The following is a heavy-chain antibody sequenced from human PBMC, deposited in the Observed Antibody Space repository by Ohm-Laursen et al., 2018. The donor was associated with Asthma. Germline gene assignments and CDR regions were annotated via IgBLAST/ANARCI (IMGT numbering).Heavy chain of an antibody. CDR2: INHSGST. J-gene: IGHJ4*02. CDR3: ARVRYYDFWSGYYEIDY. D-gene: IGHD3-3*01. CDR1: GGSFSGYY. Sequence: GTLSLTWAVYGGSFSGYYWSWIRQPPGKGLEWIGEINHSGSTNYNPSLKSRVTISVDTSKNQFSLKLSSVTAADTAVYYCARVRYYDFWSGYYEIDYWGQGTLVTVSS. V-gene: IGHV4-34*01.